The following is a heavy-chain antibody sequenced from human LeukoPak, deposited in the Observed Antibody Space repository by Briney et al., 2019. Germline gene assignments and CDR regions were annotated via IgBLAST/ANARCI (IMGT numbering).Heavy chain of an antibody. CDR3: ARVSGRGGAMNFDY. J-gene: IGHJ4*02. V-gene: IGHV6-1*01. CDR2: TYYRSKWYN. Sequence: SQSLSLTCAISGDSVSSNSAAWNWIRQSPSRGLEWLGRTYYRSKWYNDYAVSVKSRITINPDTSKNQFSLQLNSVTPEDTAVYYCARVSGRGGAMNFDYWGQGTLVTVSS. CDR1: GDSVSSNSAA. D-gene: IGHD3-16*01.